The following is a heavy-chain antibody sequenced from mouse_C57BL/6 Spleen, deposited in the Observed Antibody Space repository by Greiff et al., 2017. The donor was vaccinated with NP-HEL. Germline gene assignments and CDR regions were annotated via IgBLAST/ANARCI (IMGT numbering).Heavy chain of an antibody. V-gene: IGHV1-82*01. CDR1: GYAFSSSW. CDR2: IYPGDGDT. D-gene: IGHD2-4*01. J-gene: IGHJ3*01. CDR3: ARSGYDYDVGAY. Sequence: QVQLQQSGPELVKPGASVKISCKASGYAFSSSWMNWVKQRPGKGLEWIGRIYPGDGDTNYNGKFKGKATLTADKSSSTAYMQLSSLTSEDSAVYFCARSGYDYDVGAYWGQGTLVTVSA.